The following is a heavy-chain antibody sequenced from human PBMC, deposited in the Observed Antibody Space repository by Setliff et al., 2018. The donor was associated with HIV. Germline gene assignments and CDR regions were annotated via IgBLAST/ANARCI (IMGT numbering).Heavy chain of an antibody. J-gene: IGHJ4*02. CDR1: GFSLTSYG. CDR2: VTPDGGDK. D-gene: IGHD2-21*01. CDR3: VRDLARVIAH. Sequence: GESLKISCAASGFSLTSYGMHWVRQTPGKGLEWVASVTPDGGDKYYANSMRGRFTISRDNGKNAVYLQMNSLTAEDTALYYCVRDLARVIAHWGQGTLVTVSS. V-gene: IGHV3-7*01.